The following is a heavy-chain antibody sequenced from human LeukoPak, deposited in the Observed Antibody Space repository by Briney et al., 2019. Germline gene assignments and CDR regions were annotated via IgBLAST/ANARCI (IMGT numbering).Heavy chain of an antibody. Sequence: GGSLRLSCGASRFTFSNYWMSWVRQAPGKGLEWVANIKEDGSEKDYVDSVKGRFTISRDNAKNSLYLQMSSLRAEDTAVYYCAKGGSTAWTAVDYWGQGTLVTVSS. CDR2: IKEDGSEK. D-gene: IGHD2-2*01. CDR3: AKGGSTAWTAVDY. CDR1: RFTFSNYW. J-gene: IGHJ4*02. V-gene: IGHV3-7*03.